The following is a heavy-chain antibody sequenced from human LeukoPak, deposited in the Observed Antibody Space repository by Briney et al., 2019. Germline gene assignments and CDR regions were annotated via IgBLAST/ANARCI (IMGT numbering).Heavy chain of an antibody. CDR2: IIPIFGTA. J-gene: IGHJ4*02. D-gene: IGHD3-16*01. CDR1: GYTFTRYY. CDR3: ARVGSPSDY. V-gene: IGHV1-69*13. Sequence: ASVKVSCKASGYTFTRYYLHWVRQAPGQGLEWMGGIIPIFGTANYAQKFQGRVTITADESTSTAYMELSSLRSEDTAVYYCARVGSPSDYWGQGTLVTVSS.